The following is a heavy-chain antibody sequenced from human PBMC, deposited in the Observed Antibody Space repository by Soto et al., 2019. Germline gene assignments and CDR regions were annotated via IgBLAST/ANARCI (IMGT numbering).Heavy chain of an antibody. D-gene: IGHD2-15*01. J-gene: IGHJ6*02. CDR2: INPNSGGT. V-gene: IGHV1-2*04. Sequence: QVQLVQSGAEVKKPGASVKVSCKASGYTFTGYYMHWVRQAPGQGLEWMGWINPNSGGTNYAQKFQGWVTMTRDTSFSGAYMEVGRLRSDVTAVYYCARNLLVAQPQDSFQYYYYVMEVWGRGTTVTVCS. CDR3: ARNLLVAQPQDSFQYYYYVMEV. CDR1: GYTFTGYY.